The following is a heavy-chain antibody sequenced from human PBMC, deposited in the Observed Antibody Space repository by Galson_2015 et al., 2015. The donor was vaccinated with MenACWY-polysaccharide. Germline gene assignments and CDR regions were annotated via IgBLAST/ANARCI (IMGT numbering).Heavy chain of an antibody. D-gene: IGHD6-13*01. J-gene: IGHJ4*02. CDR3: ARDFRSSWFGHCFDY. CDR2: ISTYNGNT. V-gene: IGHV1-18*01. CDR1: GYTFTSYG. Sequence: SVKVSCKASGYTFTSYGISWVRQAPGQGLEWMGWISTYNGNTNYAQMLQGRVTMTTDTSASTAYMELMNRRSDDTAVYYCARDFRSSWFGHCFDYSGQGTLVTVSS.